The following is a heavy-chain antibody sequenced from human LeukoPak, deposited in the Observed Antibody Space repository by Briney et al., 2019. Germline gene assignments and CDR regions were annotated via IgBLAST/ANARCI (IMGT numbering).Heavy chain of an antibody. CDR3: ATLRGDYYDSRAYDL. CDR1: GGSFSGYY. V-gene: IGHV4-34*01. J-gene: IGHJ3*01. CDR2: ISHSGST. D-gene: IGHD3-22*01. Sequence: PSETLSLTCSVYGGSFSGYYWNWIRQPPGKGLEWIGEISHSGSTNYNPSLKSRVFISIETSKNRFSLTLNSVTAADTAVYYCATLRGDYYDSRAYDLWGQGTMVTVSS.